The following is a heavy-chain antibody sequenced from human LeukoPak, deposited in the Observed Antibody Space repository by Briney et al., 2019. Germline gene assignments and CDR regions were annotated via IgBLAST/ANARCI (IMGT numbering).Heavy chain of an antibody. CDR1: GFTFDDYA. J-gene: IGHJ6*02. Sequence: GGSLRLSCAASGFTFDDYAMYWVRQAPGKGLEWVSVVSGDGRITNFIDSVKGRFTISRDNSKNSLYLQMNSLRSEDTAVYYCAKDISTGQNYYFFGMDVWGQGTTVTVSS. V-gene: IGHV3-43*02. D-gene: IGHD3-10*01. CDR2: VSGDGRIT. CDR3: AKDISTGQNYYFFGMDV.